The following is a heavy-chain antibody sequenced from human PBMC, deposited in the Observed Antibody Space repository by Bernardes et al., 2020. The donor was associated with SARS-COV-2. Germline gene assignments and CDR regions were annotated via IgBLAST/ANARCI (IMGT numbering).Heavy chain of an antibody. J-gene: IGHJ3*02. CDR1: GGSFSGYY. CDR2: INHSGST. V-gene: IGHV4-34*01. D-gene: IGHD3-9*01. CDR3: ARVPYYDILTGYNNFSDAFDI. Sequence: SETLSLTCAVYGGSFSGYYWSWIRQPPGKGLEWIGEINHSGSTNYNPSLKSRVTISVDTSKNQFSLKLSSVTAADTAVYYCARVPYYDILTGYNNFSDAFDIWGQGTMVTVSS.